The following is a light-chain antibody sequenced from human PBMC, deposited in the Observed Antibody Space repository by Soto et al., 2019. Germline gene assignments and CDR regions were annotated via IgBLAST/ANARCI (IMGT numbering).Light chain of an antibody. CDR3: QQYGSSGT. CDR2: GAS. Sequence: IVLTHSPGTLSLSPGERATLSCRASQSVSSNYLAWYQQKPGQAPRLLIYGASSRATGIPDRFSGSGSGTDFTLTISRLEPEDFAVYYCQQYGSSGTFGQGTKVDIK. J-gene: IGKJ1*01. V-gene: IGKV3-20*01. CDR1: QSVSSNY.